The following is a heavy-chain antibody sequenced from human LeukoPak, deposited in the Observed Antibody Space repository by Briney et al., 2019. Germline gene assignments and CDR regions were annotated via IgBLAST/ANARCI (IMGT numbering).Heavy chain of an antibody. CDR3: AKVPKAAGMTYFDY. CDR1: GFTFSSYG. D-gene: IGHD6-13*01. CDR2: IRYDGSNT. J-gene: IGHJ4*02. V-gene: IGHV3-30*02. Sequence: GGSLRLSCAASGFTFSSYGMHWVRQAPGKGLEWVAFIRYDGSNTYYADSMRGRFTISRDNSKNTLYLQMNSLRAEDTAVYYCAKVPKAAGMTYFDYWGQGTLVTVSS.